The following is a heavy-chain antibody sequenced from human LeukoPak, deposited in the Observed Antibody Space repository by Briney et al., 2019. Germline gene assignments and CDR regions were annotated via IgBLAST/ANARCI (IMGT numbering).Heavy chain of an antibody. CDR2: ISGSGGST. CDR1: GFTFSSYA. CDR3: AKAMTLGLYHYYYMDV. Sequence: GSLRLSCAASGFTFSSYAMSWVRQAPGKGLEWVSVISGSGGSTYYADSVKGRFTISRDNSQKKVYLQMNNLRPEDTAVYYCAKAMTLGLYHYYYMDVWGKGTTVTVSS. D-gene: IGHD2/OR15-2a*01. V-gene: IGHV3-23*01. J-gene: IGHJ6*03.